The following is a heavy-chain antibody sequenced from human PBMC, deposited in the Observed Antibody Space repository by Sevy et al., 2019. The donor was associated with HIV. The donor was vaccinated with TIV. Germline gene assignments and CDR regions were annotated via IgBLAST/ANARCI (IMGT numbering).Heavy chain of an antibody. Sequence: GGSLRLSCAASGFTFSSYWMSWVRQAPGKGLEWVANIKQDGSEKYYVDSVKGRFTISRDKAKNSLYLQMNSLRAEDTAVYYCAREYRDVLRYFDWLPFDYWGQGTLVTVSS. V-gene: IGHV3-7*03. D-gene: IGHD3-9*01. CDR1: GFTFSSYW. CDR3: AREYRDVLRYFDWLPFDY. J-gene: IGHJ4*02. CDR2: IKQDGSEK.